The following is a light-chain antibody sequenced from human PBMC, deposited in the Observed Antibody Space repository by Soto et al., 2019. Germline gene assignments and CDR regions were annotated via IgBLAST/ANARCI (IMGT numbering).Light chain of an antibody. CDR1: QSVRTN. CDR3: QQYSNVPPWT. J-gene: IGKJ1*01. CDR2: GAS. Sequence: EIVMTQSPDTLSVSPGERATLSCRASQSVRTNLAWYQHKPGQAPRLLIYGASTRAADIPGRFSGSGSGTEFTLTISSLQSDDFAVYYCQQYSNVPPWTFGQGTKVEIK. V-gene: IGKV3-15*01.